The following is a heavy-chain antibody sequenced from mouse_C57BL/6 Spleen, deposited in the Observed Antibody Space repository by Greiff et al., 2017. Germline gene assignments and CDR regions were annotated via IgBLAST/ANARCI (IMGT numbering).Heavy chain of an antibody. J-gene: IGHJ4*01. D-gene: IGHD2-4*01. CDR1: GYTFTSYW. Sequence: QVQLQQPGAELVMPGASVKLSCKASGYTFTSYWMHWVKQRPGQGLEWIGEIDPSDSYTNYNQKFKGKSTLTVDKSSSTAYMQLSSLTSEDAAVYYCARGGYYDSGRARDYWGQGTSVTVSS. CDR2: IDPSDSYT. CDR3: ARGGYYDSGRARDY. V-gene: IGHV1-69*01.